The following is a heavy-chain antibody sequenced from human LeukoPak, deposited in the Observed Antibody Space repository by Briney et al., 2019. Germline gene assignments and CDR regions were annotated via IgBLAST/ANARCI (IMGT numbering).Heavy chain of an antibody. CDR2: ISWNSGSI. Sequence: GGSLRLSCAASGFTFDDYAMHWVRQAPGKGLEWVSGISWNSGSIGYADSVKGRFTISRDNAKNSLYLQMNSLRAEDTALYYCAKAMGSRNGYAIDYWGQGTLVTVSS. V-gene: IGHV3-9*01. CDR3: AKAMGSRNGYAIDY. J-gene: IGHJ4*02. D-gene: IGHD5-12*01. CDR1: GFTFDDYA.